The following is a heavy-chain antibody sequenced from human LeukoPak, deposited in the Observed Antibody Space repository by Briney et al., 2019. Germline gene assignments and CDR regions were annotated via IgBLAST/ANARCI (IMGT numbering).Heavy chain of an antibody. CDR1: GYSLSGGYD. J-gene: IGHJ4*02. CDR2: IYHTGST. Sequence: SETLSLTCTVSGYSLSGGYDWGWIRQPPGKGLEWIGSIYHTGSTYYNPSLKSRVTISVDTSKNQFSLKLSSVTAADTAVYYCARVGDYSNYVLSYWGQGTLVTVSS. CDR3: ARVGDYSNYVLSY. D-gene: IGHD4-11*01. V-gene: IGHV4-38-2*02.